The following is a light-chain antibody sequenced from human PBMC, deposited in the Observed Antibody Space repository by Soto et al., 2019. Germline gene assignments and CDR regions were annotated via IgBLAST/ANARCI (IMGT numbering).Light chain of an antibody. CDR2: DTY. J-gene: IGKJ4*01. Sequence: EIVMTQSPATLSVSPGEGATRSCRASQGIGDTLAWYQQKPGQTPRLLIYDTYIRATGVTARFSGSRSGAEFTLTISSLQSEDFAVYYCQHYVTWPLTVGGGTQVEIK. CDR3: QHYVTWPLT. CDR1: QGIGDT. V-gene: IGKV3-15*01.